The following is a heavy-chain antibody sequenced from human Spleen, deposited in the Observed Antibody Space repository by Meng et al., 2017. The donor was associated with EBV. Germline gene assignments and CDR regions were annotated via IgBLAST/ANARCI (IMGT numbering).Heavy chain of an antibody. D-gene: IGHD4-11*01. CDR3: ARSGDYSNYISPKYYFDY. Sequence: QVRLGQSGAGVKKLGASGKVSCKGSGGTFRSNVISWVRQAPGQGLEWMGGIIPIFGTTNYAQKFQGRVTITADESTSTAYMELSSLRSEDTAVYYCARSGDYSNYISPKYYFDYWGQGTLVTVSS. CDR1: GGTFRSNV. J-gene: IGHJ4*02. CDR2: IIPIFGTT. V-gene: IGHV1-69*01.